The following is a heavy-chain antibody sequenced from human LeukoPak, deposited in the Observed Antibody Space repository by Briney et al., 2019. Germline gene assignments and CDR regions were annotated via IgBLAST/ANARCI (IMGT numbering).Heavy chain of an antibody. J-gene: IGHJ4*02. CDR1: EFTFSSYW. V-gene: IGHV3-21*06. CDR2: IDSSGGYM. Sequence: PGGSLRLSCAASEFTFSSYWMHWVRQAPGKGLEWVSSIDSSGGYMFYADSVKGRFIISRDNAKDSLYLQMNSLRVEDTAVYYCLRGDRRDYWGQGTLVTVSS. CDR3: LRGDRRDY.